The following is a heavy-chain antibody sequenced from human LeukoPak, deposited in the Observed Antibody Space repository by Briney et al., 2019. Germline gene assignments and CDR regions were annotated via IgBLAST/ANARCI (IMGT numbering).Heavy chain of an antibody. CDR2: INPNSGGT. CDR3: ARESRARSVWFDP. CDR1: GYTLTELS. J-gene: IGHJ5*02. Sequence: GASVKVSCKVSGYTLTELSMHWVRQAPGQGLEWMGWINPNSGGTNYAQKFQGRVTMTRDTSISTAYMELSRLRSDDTAVYYCARESRARSVWFDPWGQGTLVTVSS. D-gene: IGHD3-10*01. V-gene: IGHV1-2*02.